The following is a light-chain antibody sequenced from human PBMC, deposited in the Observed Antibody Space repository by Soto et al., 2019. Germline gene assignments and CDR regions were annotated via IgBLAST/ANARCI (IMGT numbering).Light chain of an antibody. CDR2: DVS. Sequence: QSVLTQPASVSGSPGQSITISCTGTSSDVGGYNYVSWYQQHPGKVPKLMIYDVSNRPSGVSNRFSVSKSGNTASLTISGLQAEDEGDYYCSSYTSSRTLVFGGGTKLTVL. CDR3: SSYTSSRTLV. J-gene: IGLJ2*01. V-gene: IGLV2-14*01. CDR1: SSDVGGYNY.